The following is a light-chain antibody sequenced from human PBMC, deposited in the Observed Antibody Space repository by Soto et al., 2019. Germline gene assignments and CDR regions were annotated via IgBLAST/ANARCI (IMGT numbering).Light chain of an antibody. CDR1: QSISSY. Sequence: DIQMTQSPSSLSASVGDRVTITCRASQSISSYLNWYQQKPGKAPKLLIYRTSNFESGVPSRFSGSGSGTDFTLTISSLESEDFATYYCQQSYNTPYTFGQGTKLEIK. CDR3: QQSYNTPYT. J-gene: IGKJ2*01. V-gene: IGKV1-39*01. CDR2: RTS.